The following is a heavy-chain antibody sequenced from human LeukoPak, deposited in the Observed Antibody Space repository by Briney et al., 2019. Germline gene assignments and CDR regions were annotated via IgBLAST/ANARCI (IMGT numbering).Heavy chain of an antibody. CDR3: ARSAVVVVAATLYFQH. CDR2: MNPNSGNS. D-gene: IGHD2-15*01. CDR1: GYTFSSFD. V-gene: IGHV1-8*01. J-gene: IGHJ1*01. Sequence: ASVKVSCKASGYTFSSFDINWVRQAPGQGLEWMGWMNPNSGNSGFAQKFQGRVIMTRNTSIATAYMEVTNLRFDDTAVYYCARSAVVVVAATLYFQHWGQGTLVTVSS.